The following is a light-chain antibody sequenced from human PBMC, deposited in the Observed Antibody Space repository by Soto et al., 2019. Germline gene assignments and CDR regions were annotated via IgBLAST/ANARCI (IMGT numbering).Light chain of an antibody. CDR1: QGISDY. CDR3: QSYYSAPFT. V-gene: IGKV1-27*01. J-gene: IGKJ3*01. Sequence: DIQMTQSPSSLSAFLGDRVTITCRASQGISDYLVWYQQKPGKVPKLLIYAASTLQSGVPPRFIGTGSGTDFTRTISSLQPEDVATYYCQSYYSAPFTFGPGTKVDIK. CDR2: AAS.